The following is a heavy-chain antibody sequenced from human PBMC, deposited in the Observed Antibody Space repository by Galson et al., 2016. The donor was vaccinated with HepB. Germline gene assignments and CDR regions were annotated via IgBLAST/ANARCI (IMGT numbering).Heavy chain of an antibody. CDR1: GYTFRNHG. CDR3: ARSQLTYYYGSGMGDYLEY. J-gene: IGHJ4*02. D-gene: IGHD3-10*01. V-gene: IGHV1-18*01. Sequence: SVKVSCKASGYTFRNHGMTWVRQAPGQGPEWMGWISVYNGDTRYAQKFQGRVTMTTETSTNTVSMELRSLRSDDTALYFCARSQLTYYYGSGMGDYLEYWGQGTLVTVSS. CDR2: ISVYNGDT.